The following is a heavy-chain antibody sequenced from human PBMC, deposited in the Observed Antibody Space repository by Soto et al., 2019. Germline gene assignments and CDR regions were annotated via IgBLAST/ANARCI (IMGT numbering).Heavy chain of an antibody. CDR1: GFPFSTYY. CDR3: ARNSSGRYFDL. CDR2: ISYDGKDK. V-gene: IGHV3-30*04. J-gene: IGHJ2*01. D-gene: IGHD3-22*01. Sequence: GGSLRLSCAASGFPFSTYYMHWVRQAPGKGPEWVAVISYDGKDKYYADSVKGRFTISRDNSKNTLYVQMNSLRAEDTAVYYCARNSSGRYFDLWGRGTRVTVSS.